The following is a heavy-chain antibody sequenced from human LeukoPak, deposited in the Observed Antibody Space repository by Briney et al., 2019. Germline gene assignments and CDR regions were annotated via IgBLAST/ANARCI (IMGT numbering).Heavy chain of an antibody. J-gene: IGHJ4*02. CDR1: GYTFTGYY. Sequence: ASVKVCCKASGYTFTGYYMHWVRQAPGQGLEWMGWINPNSGGTNYAQKFQGRVTMTRDTSISTAYMELSRLRSDDTALYYCAKEYSGYDFDYWGQGTLVTVSS. D-gene: IGHD5-12*01. CDR3: AKEYSGYDFDY. CDR2: INPNSGGT. V-gene: IGHV1-2*02.